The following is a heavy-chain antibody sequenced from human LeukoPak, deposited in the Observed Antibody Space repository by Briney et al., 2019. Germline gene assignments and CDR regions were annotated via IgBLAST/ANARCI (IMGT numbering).Heavy chain of an antibody. V-gene: IGHV1-2*02. D-gene: IGHD3-10*01. CDR3: AREGITMVRGVIAWFDP. CDR2: INPNSGGT. J-gene: IGHJ5*02. Sequence: GASVKVSCKASGYTFTGYYMHWVRQAPGQGLEWMGWINPNSGGTNYAQKFQGRVTMTRDTSITTAYMELSRLRSDDTAVYYCAREGITMVRGVIAWFDPWGQGTLVTVSS. CDR1: GYTFTGYY.